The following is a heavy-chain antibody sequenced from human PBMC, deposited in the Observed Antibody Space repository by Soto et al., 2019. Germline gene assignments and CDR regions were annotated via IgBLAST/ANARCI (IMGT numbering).Heavy chain of an antibody. J-gene: IGHJ6*02. D-gene: IGHD5-18*01. Sequence: QVQLVQSGAEVKKPGSSVTVSCKASGGTFSSYAINWVRQAPGQGLEWMGGIIPVFETANYAQNFQGRVTITADESTRPAYMELSSLRSEDTAVYYCARDTVGVETGMVVDYYYGMDVWGQGTTVTVSS. V-gene: IGHV1-69*01. CDR2: IIPVFETA. CDR3: ARDTVGVETGMVVDYYYGMDV. CDR1: GGTFSSYA.